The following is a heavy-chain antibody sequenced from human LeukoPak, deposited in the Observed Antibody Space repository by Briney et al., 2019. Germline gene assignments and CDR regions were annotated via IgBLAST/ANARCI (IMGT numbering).Heavy chain of an antibody. Sequence: PGRSLRLSCAASGFTFSSYGMHWVRQAPGKGLEWVAVISYDGSNKDYADSVKGRFTISRDNSKNTLYLQMNNLRAEDTAVYYCAKGFLGSGYYYMDVWGKGTTVTVSS. J-gene: IGHJ6*03. CDR2: ISYDGSNK. CDR3: AKGFLGSGYYYMDV. V-gene: IGHV3-30*18. CDR1: GFTFSSYG. D-gene: IGHD3-3*01.